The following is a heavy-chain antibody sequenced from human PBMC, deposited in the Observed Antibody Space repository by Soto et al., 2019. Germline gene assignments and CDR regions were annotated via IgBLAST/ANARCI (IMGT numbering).Heavy chain of an antibody. CDR1: GFIFSTYS. Sequence: VQLLESGGGLVQPGGSLRVSCEASGFIFSTYSMTWVRQAPGKGLEWVAAISPSGDSTYYADSVKGRLTISRDNSKNTVFLQMNSLSADDTALYYCVKEPDVWGQGIAVTVSS. V-gene: IGHV3-23*01. CDR3: VKEPDV. CDR2: ISPSGDST. J-gene: IGHJ6*02.